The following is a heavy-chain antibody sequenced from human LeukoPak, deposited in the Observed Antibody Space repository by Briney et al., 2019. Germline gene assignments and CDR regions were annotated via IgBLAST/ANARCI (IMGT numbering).Heavy chain of an antibody. V-gene: IGHV3-23*01. J-gene: IGHJ4*02. CDR3: AKEYTGTFSPFPSYFDN. D-gene: IGHD1-26*01. CDR2: ITGCGGRT. Sequence: GGSLRLSCAACGFTFSSYAMNGVRQAPGKGVEWVSSITGCGGRTYYADSVKGRFTISRDNSKNTLYLQVNILVAEDTAIYYSAKEYTGTFSPFPSYFDNWGQGTLVTVSS. CDR1: GFTFSSYA.